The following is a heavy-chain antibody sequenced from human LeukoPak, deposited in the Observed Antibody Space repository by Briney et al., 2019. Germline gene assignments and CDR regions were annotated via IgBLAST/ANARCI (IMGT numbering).Heavy chain of an antibody. CDR1: GGSFSGYY. CDR2: INHSGST. D-gene: IGHD3-3*01. J-gene: IGHJ4*02. V-gene: IGHV4-34*01. Sequence: SETLSLTCAVYGGSFSGYYWSWIRQPPGKGLEWIGEINHSGSTNYNPSLKGRVTISVDTSKNQFSLKLSSVTAADTAVYYCARGLPITIFGVVIPPFDYWGQGTLVTVSS. CDR3: ARGLPITIFGVVIPPFDY.